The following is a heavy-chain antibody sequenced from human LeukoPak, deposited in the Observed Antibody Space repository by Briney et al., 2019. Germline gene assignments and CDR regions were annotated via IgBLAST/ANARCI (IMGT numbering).Heavy chain of an antibody. J-gene: IGHJ5*02. Sequence: SETLSLTCAVYGGSFSGYYWSWIRQPPGKGLEWIGEINHSGSTNYNPSLKSRVTISVDTSKNQFSLKLSSVTAADTAVYYCARNPTRYREVSRGFDPRGQGTLVTVSS. D-gene: IGHD3-9*01. CDR3: ARNPTRYREVSRGFDP. CDR2: INHSGST. V-gene: IGHV4-34*01. CDR1: GGSFSGYY.